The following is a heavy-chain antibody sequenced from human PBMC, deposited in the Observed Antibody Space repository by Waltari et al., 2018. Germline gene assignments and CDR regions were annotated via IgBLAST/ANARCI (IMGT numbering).Heavy chain of an antibody. CDR3: ARGREWELLEY. V-gene: IGHV1-8*01. CDR1: GYPFTSYV. Sequence: QVQLVQSGAEVKKPGAPVKFSSKPSGYPFTSYVINWVRQATGQGLEWMGWMNPNSGNTGYAQKFQGRVTMTRNTSISTAYMELSSLRSEDTAVYYCARGREWELLEYWGQGTLVTVSS. CDR2: MNPNSGNT. D-gene: IGHD1-26*01. J-gene: IGHJ4*02.